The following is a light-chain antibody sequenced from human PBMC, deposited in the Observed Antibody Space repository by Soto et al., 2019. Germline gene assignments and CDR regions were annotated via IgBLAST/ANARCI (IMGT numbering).Light chain of an antibody. Sequence: EIVMTQSPATLSVSPGERATLSCRASQSVCSNLAWYQQKPGQAPRLLIYGASTRATGIPARFSGSGSGTEFTLTISSLQSEDFVVYYCQQYNNWPPLTFGGGTKVEIK. J-gene: IGKJ4*01. CDR3: QQYNNWPPLT. V-gene: IGKV3-15*01. CDR1: QSVCSN. CDR2: GAS.